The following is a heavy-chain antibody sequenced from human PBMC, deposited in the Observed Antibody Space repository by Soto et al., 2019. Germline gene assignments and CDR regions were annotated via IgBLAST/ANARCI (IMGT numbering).Heavy chain of an antibody. V-gene: IGHV3-49*04. J-gene: IGHJ4*02. CDR1: GFTFGDYA. Sequence: EVQLVESGGGLVQPGRSLRLSCTASGFTFGDYAMSWVRQAPGKGLEWVGFIRSKAYGGTTEYAASVKGRFTISRDNAKNSLYLQMNSLRAEDTAVYYCARVPPKLGVVVPAANDYWGQGTLVTVSS. CDR2: IRSKAYGGTT. D-gene: IGHD2-2*01. CDR3: ARVPPKLGVVVPAANDY.